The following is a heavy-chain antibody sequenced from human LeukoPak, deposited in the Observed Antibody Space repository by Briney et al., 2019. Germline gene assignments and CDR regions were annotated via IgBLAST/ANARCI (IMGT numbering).Heavy chain of an antibody. CDR1: GFTFSSYA. CDR3: AREGPRGNSQFDY. J-gene: IGHJ4*02. CDR2: ISASGGST. V-gene: IGHV3-23*01. Sequence: GGSLRLSCAASGFTFSSYAMSWVRQAPGKGLEWVSAISASGGSTYYADSVKGRLTISRDNSKNTLYLQMNSLRAEDTAIYYCAREGPRGNSQFDYWGQGTLVTVSS. D-gene: IGHD2/OR15-2a*01.